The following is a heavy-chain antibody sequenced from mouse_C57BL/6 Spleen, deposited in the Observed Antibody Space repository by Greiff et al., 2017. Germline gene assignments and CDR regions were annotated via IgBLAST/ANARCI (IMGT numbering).Heavy chain of an antibody. CDR2: IDPANGNT. CDR1: GFTIKNTY. V-gene: IGHV14-3*01. CDR3: ARSPTGTRDFDY. Sequence: EVQLQQSVAELARPGASVKLSCTASGFTIKNTYMHWVKQRPEQGLEWIGRIDPANGNTKYAPKFQGKATITADTSSNTAYLQLSSLTSEDTAIYYCARSPTGTRDFDYWGQGTTLTVSS. D-gene: IGHD4-1*01. J-gene: IGHJ2*01.